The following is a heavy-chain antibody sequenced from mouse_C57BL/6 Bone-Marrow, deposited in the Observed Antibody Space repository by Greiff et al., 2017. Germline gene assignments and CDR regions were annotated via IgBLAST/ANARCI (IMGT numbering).Heavy chain of an antibody. CDR3: ALPLSTTVVHWYFDV. V-gene: IGHV1-74*01. CDR1: GYTFTSYW. Sequence: VQLQQPGAELVKPGASVKVSCKASGYTFTSYWMHWVKQRPGQGLEWIGRIHPSDSDTNYNQKFKGKATLTVDKSSSTAYMQLSSLTSEDSAVYYCALPLSTTVVHWYFDVWGTGTTVTVSS. D-gene: IGHD1-1*01. J-gene: IGHJ1*03. CDR2: IHPSDSDT.